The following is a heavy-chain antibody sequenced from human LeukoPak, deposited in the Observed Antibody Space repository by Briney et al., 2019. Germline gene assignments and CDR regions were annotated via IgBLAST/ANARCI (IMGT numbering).Heavy chain of an antibody. D-gene: IGHD2-2*02. CDR3: AKDMELRATYCSTTTCYTLDY. Sequence: GGSLRLSCAASGFTFSNFGMHWVRQAPGKGLEWVAVISDDGSNIHYADSVKGRFTISRDNFRNTLFLQTSSLRGEDTAVYYCAKDMELRATYCSTTTCYTLDYWGQGTLVTVSS. J-gene: IGHJ4*02. CDR2: ISDDGSNI. CDR1: GFTFSNFG. V-gene: IGHV3-30*18.